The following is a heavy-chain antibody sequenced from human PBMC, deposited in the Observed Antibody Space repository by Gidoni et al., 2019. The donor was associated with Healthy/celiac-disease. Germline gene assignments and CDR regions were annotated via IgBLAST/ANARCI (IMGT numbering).Heavy chain of an antibody. CDR1: VFTFTIYA. J-gene: IGHJ3*02. D-gene: IGHD3-22*01. V-gene: IGHV3-23*01. CDR2: ISGSGGST. Sequence: EVHLLESGGGFVQPGGSLRLSCAASVFTFTIYAMSWVRQAPGKGLEWVSAISGSGGSTYYADSVKGRFTISRDNSKNTLYLQMNSLRAEDTAVYYCAKDRGPGGYMIVVVLDAFDIWGQGTMVTVSS. CDR3: AKDRGPGGYMIVVVLDAFDI.